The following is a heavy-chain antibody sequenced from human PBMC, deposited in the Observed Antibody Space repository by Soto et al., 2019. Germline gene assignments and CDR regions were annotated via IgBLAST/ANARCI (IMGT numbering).Heavy chain of an antibody. D-gene: IGHD3-3*01. CDR1: GGTFSSYA. V-gene: IGHV1-69*06. CDR3: AGGQKGYYDFWSGYSGTHGMDV. J-gene: IGHJ6*02. CDR2: IIPIFGTA. Sequence: VASVKVSCKASGGTFSSYAISWVRQAPGQGLEWMGGIIPIFGTANYAQKFQGRVTITADKSTSTAYMELSSLRSEDTAVYYCAGGQKGYYDFWSGYSGTHGMDVWGQGTTVTVS.